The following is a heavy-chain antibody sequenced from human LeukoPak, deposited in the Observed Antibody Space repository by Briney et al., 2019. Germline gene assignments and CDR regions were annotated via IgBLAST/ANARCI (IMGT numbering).Heavy chain of an antibody. D-gene: IGHD6-19*01. J-gene: IGHJ4*02. Sequence: GGSLRLSCAASGFTFSSYSMNWVRQAPGRGLEWVSSISSSSSYIYYADSVKGRFTISRDNSKNTLYLQMNSLRAEDTAVYYCANELGYSSGWYVGYWGQGTLVTVSS. V-gene: IGHV3-21*04. CDR3: ANELGYSSGWYVGY. CDR2: ISSSSSYI. CDR1: GFTFSSYS.